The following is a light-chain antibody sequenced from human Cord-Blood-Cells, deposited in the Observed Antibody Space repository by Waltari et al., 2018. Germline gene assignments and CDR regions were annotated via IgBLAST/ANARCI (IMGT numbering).Light chain of an antibody. Sequence: DIQMTQSPSSLSASVGDRVTITCRASQGNSNYLAWYQQKPGKVPTLLIYAASTLQSGVLSRFSGSGSATDFTLTISSLQPEDVATYYCQKYNSAQWTFGQGTKVEIK. CDR2: AAS. J-gene: IGKJ1*01. CDR1: QGNSNY. CDR3: QKYNSAQWT. V-gene: IGKV1-27*01.